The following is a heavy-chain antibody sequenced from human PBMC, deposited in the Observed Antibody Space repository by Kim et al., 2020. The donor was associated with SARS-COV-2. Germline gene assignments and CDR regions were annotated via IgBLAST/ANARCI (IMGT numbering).Heavy chain of an antibody. CDR1: GFTFSDYY. CDR2: ISTTSSYI. D-gene: IGHD1-26*01. V-gene: IGHV3-11*06. Sequence: GGSLRLSCAASGFTFSDYYLAWIRQAPGKGLEWVSYISTTSSYIKYSDSVRGRFTLSRDNAKNSLYLQINSLRAEDTAVYYCARLKGGTYSDTFDVWGQGPTVTVSS. J-gene: IGHJ3*01. CDR3: ARLKGGTYSDTFDV.